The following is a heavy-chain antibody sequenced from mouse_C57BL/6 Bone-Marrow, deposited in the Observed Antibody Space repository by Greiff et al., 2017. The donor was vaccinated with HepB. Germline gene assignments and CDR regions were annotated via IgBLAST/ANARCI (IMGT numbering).Heavy chain of an antibody. CDR3: ARSSDYGWDFDY. J-gene: IGHJ2*01. Sequence: VQLQQPGAELVKPGASVKLSCKASGYTFTSYWMQWVKQRPGRGLEWIGRIDPNSGGTKYNEKFKSRAKLTVDKPSSTAYMRLSSLTSEDSAVYYCARSSDYGWDFDYWGQGTTLTVSS. V-gene: IGHV1-72*01. CDR1: GYTFTSYW. D-gene: IGHD2-4*01. CDR2: IDPNSGGT.